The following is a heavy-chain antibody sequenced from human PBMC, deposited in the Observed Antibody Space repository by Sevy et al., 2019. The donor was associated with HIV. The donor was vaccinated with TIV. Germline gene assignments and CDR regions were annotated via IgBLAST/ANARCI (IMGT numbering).Heavy chain of an antibody. CDR1: GYTFSNYW. CDR3: ARYPSVVVPAVEYYFDY. V-gene: IGHV5-51*01. J-gene: IGHJ4*02. D-gene: IGHD2-2*01. CDR2: IYPGDSDT. Sequence: GESLKISCKGSGYTFSNYWIGWVRQMPGKGLEWMGVIYPGDSDTRYSPPFQGQVNISADKSSSTAYLQWSSLKTSDTAIYYCARYPSVVVPAVEYYFDYWGRGTLVTVSS.